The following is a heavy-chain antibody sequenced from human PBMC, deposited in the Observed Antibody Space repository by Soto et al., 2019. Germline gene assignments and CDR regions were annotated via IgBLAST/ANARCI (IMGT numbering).Heavy chain of an antibody. CDR1: GFTFSSYW. Sequence: GSLRLSCAASGFTFSSYWMNWVRQAPGKGLEWVARILYDGSKEYYADSVKGRFTISRDNSKNTLFLQMELRGLTSEDTAVYYCVRSSGGVFGIIIEGTNWFAPWGQGTLVTVSS. J-gene: IGHJ5*02. D-gene: IGHD3-16*01. CDR2: ILYDGSKE. V-gene: IGHV3-30*03. CDR3: VRSSGGVFGIIIEGTNWFAP.